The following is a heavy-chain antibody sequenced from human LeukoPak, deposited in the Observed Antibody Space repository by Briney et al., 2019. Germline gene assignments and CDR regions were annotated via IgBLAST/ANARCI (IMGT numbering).Heavy chain of an antibody. V-gene: IGHV4-61*02. CDR2: IYTSGST. J-gene: IGHJ4*02. CDR1: GGSISSGNYY. D-gene: IGHD4/OR15-4a*01. CDR3: ARESDLSNYDRTDY. Sequence: SETLSLTCTVSGGSISSGNYYWSWIRQPAGKGLEWIGRIYTSGSTSYNPTLKSRVTISADTSKNQLSLKLTSVTAADTAMYYCARESDLSNYDRTDYWGQGTLVTVSS.